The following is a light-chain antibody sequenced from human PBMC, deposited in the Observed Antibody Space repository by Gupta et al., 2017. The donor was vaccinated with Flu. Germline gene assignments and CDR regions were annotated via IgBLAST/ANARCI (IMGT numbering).Light chain of an antibody. CDR2: GAS. Sequence: EIVLTQSPGTLSLSPGEGATLSCRASQTGSSSYLAWYQQKPGQAPRLLIYGASNRATGSPDRFGGSGSGTDFTLTISRLEPEDFAVYDCHQYVDSPGFGQGTKVEIK. CDR3: HQYVDSPG. CDR1: QTGSSSY. J-gene: IGKJ1*01. V-gene: IGKV3-20*01.